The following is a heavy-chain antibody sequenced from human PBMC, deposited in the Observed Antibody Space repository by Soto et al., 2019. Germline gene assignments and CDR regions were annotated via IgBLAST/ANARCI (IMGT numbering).Heavy chain of an antibody. CDR3: ARSSGGVFGLIIDGTNWFAP. V-gene: IGHV1-46*01. CDR2: INPNGGST. J-gene: IGHJ5*02. D-gene: IGHD3-3*01. CDR1: GDTFTSYY. Sequence: QVRLVQSGAEVKAPGASVKVSCKAPGDTFTSYYMHWVRQAPGHGLEWMGVINPNGGSTRFAQKFQGRVTMTSDTSTSTVYMELRGLTSEDTAVYYCARSSGGVFGLIIDGTNWFAPWGQGTLVTVSS.